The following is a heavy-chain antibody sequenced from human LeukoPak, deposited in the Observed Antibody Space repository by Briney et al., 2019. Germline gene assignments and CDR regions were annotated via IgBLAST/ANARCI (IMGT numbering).Heavy chain of an antibody. CDR2: IYYSGST. V-gene: IGHV4-59*01. D-gene: IGHD1-1*01. CDR1: GGSISSYY. J-gene: IGHJ5*02. CDR3: ARDPGGDNWFDP. Sequence: SETLSLTCTVSGGSISSYYWSWIRQPPGQGLEWIGYIYYSGSTNYNPSLKSRVTISVDTSKNQFSLKLSSVTAADTAVYYCARDPGGDNWFDPWGQGTLVTVSS.